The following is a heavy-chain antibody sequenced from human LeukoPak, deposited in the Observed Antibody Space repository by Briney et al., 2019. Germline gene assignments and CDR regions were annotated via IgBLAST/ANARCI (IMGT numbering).Heavy chain of an antibody. Sequence: GGSLRLSCAASGFSVSSNYMTWVRQAPGKGLEWVAVISYDGSNKYYADSVKGRFTISRDNSKNTLYLQMNSLRAEDTAVYYCARDPIWFGELYAYGMDVWGQGTTVTVSS. CDR1: GFSVSSNY. D-gene: IGHD3-10*01. V-gene: IGHV3-30*03. CDR2: ISYDGSNK. J-gene: IGHJ6*02. CDR3: ARDPIWFGELYAYGMDV.